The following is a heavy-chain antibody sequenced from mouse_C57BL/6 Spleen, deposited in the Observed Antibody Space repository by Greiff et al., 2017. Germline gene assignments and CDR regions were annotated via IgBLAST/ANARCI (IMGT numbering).Heavy chain of an antibody. Sequence: EVKLVESEGGLVQPGSSMKLSCTASGFTFSDYFMAWVRQVPEKGLEWVANINYDGSSTYYLDSLKSRFIISRDNAKNILYLQMSSLKSEDTATYYCAREHGSSSYYAMDYWGQGTSVTVSS. D-gene: IGHD1-1*01. CDR1: GFTFSDYF. CDR2: INYDGSST. V-gene: IGHV5-16*01. J-gene: IGHJ4*01. CDR3: AREHGSSSYYAMDY.